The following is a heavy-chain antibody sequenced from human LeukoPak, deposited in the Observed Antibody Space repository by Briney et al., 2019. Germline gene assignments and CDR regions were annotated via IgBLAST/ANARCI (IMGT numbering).Heavy chain of an antibody. D-gene: IGHD2-15*01. CDR1: GYSFASYW. CDR2: SFPGDSDT. Sequence: GESLKISCQGSGYSFASYWIGWVRQMPGKGLEWMGISFPGDSDTKYSPSFQGQVTISADKSISTAYLQWSSLKASDTAMYYCARWVSGYCSGGSCLLGFDYWGQGTLVTVSS. J-gene: IGHJ4*02. CDR3: ARWVSGYCSGGSCLLGFDY. V-gene: IGHV5-51*01.